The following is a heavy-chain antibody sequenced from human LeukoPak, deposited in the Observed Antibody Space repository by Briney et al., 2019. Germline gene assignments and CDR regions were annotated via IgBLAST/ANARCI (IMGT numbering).Heavy chain of an antibody. CDR3: ATDGGNSDGDGDY. D-gene: IGHD4-23*01. Sequence: ASVKLSCKVSGYTLTELSMHWVRQAPGTGLEWMGGFDPEDGETIYAQKFQGRVTMTEDTSTDTAYMELSSLRSEDKAVYYCATDGGNSDGDGDYWGQGTLVTVSS. CDR2: FDPEDGET. V-gene: IGHV1-24*01. J-gene: IGHJ4*02. CDR1: GYTLTELS.